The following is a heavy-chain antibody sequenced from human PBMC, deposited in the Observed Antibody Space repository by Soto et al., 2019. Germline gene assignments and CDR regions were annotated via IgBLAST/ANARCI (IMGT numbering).Heavy chain of an antibody. V-gene: IGHV5-51*01. CDR1: GFTFDDYA. D-gene: IGHD2-8*02. CDR3: ARTLRGGVLYYYYGMAV. J-gene: IGHJ6*02. Sequence: GGSLRLSCAASGFTFDDYAMHWVRQTPGKGLEWMGIIYPGDSDTKYSPSFQGQVTISADKSISTAYLQWSSLKASDTAMYYCARTLRGGVLYYYYGMAVWGQGTAVTVSS. CDR2: IYPGDSDT.